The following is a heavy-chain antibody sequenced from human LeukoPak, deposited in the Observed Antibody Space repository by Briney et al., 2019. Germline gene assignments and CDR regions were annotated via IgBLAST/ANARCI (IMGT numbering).Heavy chain of an antibody. J-gene: IGHJ4*02. CDR2: IYYSGST. Sequence: ASETLSLTCTVSGGSISSSSYYWGWIRQPPGKGLEWIGSIYYSGSTYYNPSLKSRVTISVDTSKNQFSLKLSSVTAADTAVYYCASQLLGSWGQGTLVTVSS. D-gene: IGHD2-2*01. CDR3: ASQLLGS. CDR1: GGSISSSSYY. V-gene: IGHV4-39*07.